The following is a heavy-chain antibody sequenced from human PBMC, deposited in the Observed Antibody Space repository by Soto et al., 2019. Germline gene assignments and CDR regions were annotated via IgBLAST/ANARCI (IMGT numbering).Heavy chain of an antibody. Sequence: QVQLVESGGGVVQPGRSLRLSCAASGFTFSSYGMHWVRQAPGKGLEWVAVIWYDGSNKYYADSVKGRFTISRHNSKNSMYLQMSSLRAEDTAVSSSASDRGGAYFDYWGQGTLGTVSS. CDR1: GFTFSSYG. CDR2: IWYDGSNK. CDR3: ASDRGGAYFDY. V-gene: IGHV3-33*01. J-gene: IGHJ4*02. D-gene: IGHD2-21*01.